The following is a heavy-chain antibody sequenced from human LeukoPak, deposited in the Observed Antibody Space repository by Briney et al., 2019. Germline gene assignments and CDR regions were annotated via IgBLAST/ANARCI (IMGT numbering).Heavy chain of an antibody. J-gene: IGHJ4*02. CDR3: ATDSTNTYFYVDY. V-gene: IGHV3-23*01. Sequence: HPGGSLRLSCAASGFTFSSYAMSWVRQAPGEGLEWVSAISGSAGGTYYADSVKGRFTISRDNSKNTLYLQMNSLRADDTAVYYCATDSTNTYFYVDYWGQGTLVTVSS. D-gene: IGHD2/OR15-2a*01. CDR2: ISGSAGGT. CDR1: GFTFSSYA.